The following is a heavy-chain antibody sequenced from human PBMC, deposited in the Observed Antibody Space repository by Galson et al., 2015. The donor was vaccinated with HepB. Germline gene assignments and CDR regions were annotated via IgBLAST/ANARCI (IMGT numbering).Heavy chain of an antibody. CDR2: IYPGDSDT. D-gene: IGHD2-21*01. CDR3: ARSHSPRGPDAFDI. Sequence: QSGAEVKKPGESLKISCKGSGYSFTSYWIGWVRQMPGKGREWMGIIYPGDSDTRYSPSFQGQVTMSADKSISTAYLQWSTLKASDSAVFYCARSHSPRGPDAFDIWGQGTMVTVSS. J-gene: IGHJ3*02. V-gene: IGHV5-51*03. CDR1: GYSFTSYW.